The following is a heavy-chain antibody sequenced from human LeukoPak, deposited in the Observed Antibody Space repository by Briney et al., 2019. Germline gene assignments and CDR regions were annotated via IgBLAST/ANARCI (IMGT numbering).Heavy chain of an antibody. V-gene: IGHV5-51*01. CDR1: GYRFTSYW. CDR2: IYPGDSDT. CDR3: ARSGGNYYSI. Sequence: GESLKISCKGSGYRFTSYWIGWVRQMPGKGLEGMGIIYPGDSDTIYSPSFQGQVTISADKSTSTANLQWSSLKASDTAMYYCARSGGNYYSIWGRGAMVTVSS. D-gene: IGHD1-26*01. J-gene: IGHJ3*02.